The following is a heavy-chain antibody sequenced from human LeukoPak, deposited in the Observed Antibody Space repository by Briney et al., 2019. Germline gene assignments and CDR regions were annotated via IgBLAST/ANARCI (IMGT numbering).Heavy chain of an antibody. CDR1: GFTFSNYW. Sequence: GGSLRLSCAASGFTFSNYWMHWVRQAPGKGLVWVSRINSDGNSTTYADSVKGRFTISRDNAKNTLYLQMNSLRAEDTAVYYCARDHYDSSGDDAFDIWGQGTMVTVSS. J-gene: IGHJ3*02. D-gene: IGHD3-22*01. CDR3: ARDHYDSSGDDAFDI. CDR2: INSDGNST. V-gene: IGHV3-74*01.